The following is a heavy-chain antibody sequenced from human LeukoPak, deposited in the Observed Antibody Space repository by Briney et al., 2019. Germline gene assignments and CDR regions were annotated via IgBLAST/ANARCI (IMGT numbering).Heavy chain of an antibody. CDR2: IIPTLGIP. J-gene: IGHJ6*02. D-gene: IGHD3-9*01. V-gene: IGHV1-69*04. CDR3: ARVNDNWSYAMDV. CDR1: GGTFGTDA. Sequence: SVKVSCTASGGTFGTDAISWVRQAPGQGLECLGRIIPTLGIPKYEQQFQGRVTVTADKSTSVAYMELSSLRSDDTAVYYCARVNDNWSYAMDVWGQGTTVTVSS.